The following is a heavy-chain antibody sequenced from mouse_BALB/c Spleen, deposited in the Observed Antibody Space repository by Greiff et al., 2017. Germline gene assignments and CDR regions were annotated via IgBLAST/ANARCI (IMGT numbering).Heavy chain of an antibody. Sequence: EVKLMESGPELVKPGASVKVSCKASGYAFTSYNMYWVKQSHGKSLEWIGYIDPYNGGTSYNQKFKGKATLTVDKSSSTAYMHLNSLTSEDSAVYYCARRSSYWYFDVWGAGTTVTVSS. D-gene: IGHD1-1*01. V-gene: IGHV1S135*01. CDR1: GYAFTSYN. J-gene: IGHJ1*01. CDR2: IDPYNGGT. CDR3: ARRSSYWYFDV.